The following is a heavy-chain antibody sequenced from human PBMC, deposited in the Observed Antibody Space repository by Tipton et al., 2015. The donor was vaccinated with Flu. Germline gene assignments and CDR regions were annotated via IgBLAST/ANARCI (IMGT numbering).Heavy chain of an antibody. CDR3: ASEYSSSSG. J-gene: IGHJ4*02. CDR2: INHSGST. CDR1: GGSFSGYY. V-gene: IGHV4-34*01. D-gene: IGHD6-6*01. Sequence: TLSLTCAVYGGSFSGYYWSWIRQPPGKGLEWIGEINHSGSTNYNPSLKSRVTISVDTSKNQFSLKLSSVTAADTAVYYCASEYSSSSGWGQGTLVPVSS.